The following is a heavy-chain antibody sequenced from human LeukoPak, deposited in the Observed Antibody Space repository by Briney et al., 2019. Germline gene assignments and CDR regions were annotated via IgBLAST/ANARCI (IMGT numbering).Heavy chain of an antibody. D-gene: IGHD2-15*01. Sequence: GGSLRLSCAASGFTFSSYGMHWVRQAPGKGLEWVAVISYDGSNKYYADSVKGRFTISRDNSKNTLYLQMNSLRAEDTAVYYCSPDIVVVVAAQRPPSAGPYYFDYWGQGTLVTVSS. CDR1: GFTFSSYG. V-gene: IGHV3-30*03. CDR3: SPDIVVVVAAQRPPSAGPYYFDY. J-gene: IGHJ4*02. CDR2: ISYDGSNK.